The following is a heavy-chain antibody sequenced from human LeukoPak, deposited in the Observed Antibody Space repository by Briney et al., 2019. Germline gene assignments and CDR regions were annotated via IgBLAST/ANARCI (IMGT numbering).Heavy chain of an antibody. CDR2: IKSKTDGGTT. Sequence: GGSLRLSCAASGFTFSNAWMSWVRQAPGKGLEWVGRIKSKTDGGTTDYAAPVKGRFTISRDDSKNTLYLQMNSLKTEDTAVYYCTTVEYYHGSGIPYWYFDLWGRGTLVTVSS. CDR3: TTVEYYHGSGIPYWYFDL. D-gene: IGHD3-10*01. V-gene: IGHV3-15*01. CDR1: GFTFSNAW. J-gene: IGHJ2*01.